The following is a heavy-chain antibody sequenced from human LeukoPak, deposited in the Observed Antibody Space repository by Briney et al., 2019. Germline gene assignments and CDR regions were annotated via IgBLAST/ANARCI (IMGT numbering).Heavy chain of an antibody. CDR2: IRSKANSYAT. CDR3: TRGRQWLTKWGYYYYYMDV. CDR1: GFTFSGSA. D-gene: IGHD6-19*01. Sequence: GRSLRLSCAASGFTFSGSAMHWVRQASGKGLEWVGRIRSKANSYATAYAASVKGRFTISRDDSKNTAYLQMNSLKTEDTAVYYCTRGRQWLTKWGYYYYYMDVWGKGTTVTISS. V-gene: IGHV3-73*01. J-gene: IGHJ6*03.